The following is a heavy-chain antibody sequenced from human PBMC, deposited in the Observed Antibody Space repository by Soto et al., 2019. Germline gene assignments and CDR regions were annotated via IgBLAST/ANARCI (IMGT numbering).Heavy chain of an antibody. CDR1: GLTFSSFA. J-gene: IGHJ4*02. V-gene: IGHV3-23*01. CDR2: IVGSGDTT. D-gene: IGHD3-16*01. CDR3: AKDAYDYIWGSFRDY. Sequence: EVQLLESGGGLVQPGGSLRLSCAASGLTFSSFAMSWVRQAPGKGLEWVSGIVGSGDTTYYTDSVKGRFTIARDKSKNTLYLQMTSLGPEDTAVYYGAKDAYDYIWGSFRDYWGQGTLVTVSS.